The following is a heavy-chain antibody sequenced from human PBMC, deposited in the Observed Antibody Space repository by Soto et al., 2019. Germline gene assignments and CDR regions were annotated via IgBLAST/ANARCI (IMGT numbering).Heavy chain of an antibody. V-gene: IGHV3-30*03. CDR2: ISYDGSNK. Sequence: QVQLVESGGGVVQPGRSLRLSCAASGFTFSSYGMHWVRQAPGKGLEWVAVISYDGSNKYYADSVKGRFTISRDNSKNTLYLQMNSLTAEDTAVYYCARSPYSVSYLAYFDYWCQGTLVTVSS. D-gene: IGHD1-26*01. CDR3: ARSPYSVSYLAYFDY. J-gene: IGHJ4*02. CDR1: GFTFSSYG.